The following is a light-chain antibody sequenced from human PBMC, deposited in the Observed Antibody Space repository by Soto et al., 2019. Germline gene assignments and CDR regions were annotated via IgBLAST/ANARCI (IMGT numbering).Light chain of an antibody. V-gene: IGKV1-33*01. CDR3: QQSDSLPIT. J-gene: IGKJ5*01. CDR2: DAS. CDR1: QDISNY. Sequence: DIQMTQSPSSLSASVGDRVTITCRASQDISNYLNWYQQRPGKAPKLLIYDASNLERGVPSRFSGTRSGTHFTFAITSLQPEDVATSYGQQSDSLPITFGQGTRLEI.